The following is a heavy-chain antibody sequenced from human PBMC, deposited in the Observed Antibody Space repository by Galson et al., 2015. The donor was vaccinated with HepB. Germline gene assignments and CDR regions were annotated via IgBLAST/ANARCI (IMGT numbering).Heavy chain of an antibody. CDR1: GYTFTSYG. CDR3: ARTGRRDGYNYVGMFGEGAYFRH. D-gene: IGHD5-24*01. Sequence: SVKVSCKASGYTFTSYGISWVRQAPGQGLEWMGWISAYNGNTNYAQRLQGRVTMTTDTSTSTAYMELRSLRSDDTAVYYCARTGRRDGYNYVGMFGEGAYFRHWGQGTLVTVSS. J-gene: IGHJ1*01. CDR2: ISAYNGNT. V-gene: IGHV1-18*01.